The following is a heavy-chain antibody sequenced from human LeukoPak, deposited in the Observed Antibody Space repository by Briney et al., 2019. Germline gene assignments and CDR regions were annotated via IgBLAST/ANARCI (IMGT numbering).Heavy chain of an antibody. CDR2: ISSSGGRT. CDR3: AKGYCSGVSCYSGLFAY. D-gene: IGHD2-15*01. Sequence: GGSLRLSCAASGFIFSSYAMSWVRQAPGKGLEWVSAISSSGGRTYYADSVKGRFTISRDNSKNTLYQQMNSLRAEDTAVYYCAKGYCSGVSCYSGLFAYWGQGTLVTVSS. V-gene: IGHV3-23*01. J-gene: IGHJ4*02. CDR1: GFIFSSYA.